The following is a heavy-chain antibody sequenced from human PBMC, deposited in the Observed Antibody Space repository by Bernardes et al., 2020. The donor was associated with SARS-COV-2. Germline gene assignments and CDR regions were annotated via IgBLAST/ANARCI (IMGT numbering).Heavy chain of an antibody. CDR1: GFTFSSYS. Sequence: GGSLRLSCAASGFTFSSYSMNWVRQAPGKGLEWVSSISSSSSYIYYADSVKGRFTISRDNAKNSLYLQMNSLRAEDTAVYYCARDPWYSSSWYWFDPWGQGTLVTVSS. CDR3: ARDPWYSSSWYWFDP. V-gene: IGHV3-21*01. J-gene: IGHJ5*02. D-gene: IGHD6-13*01. CDR2: ISSSSSYI.